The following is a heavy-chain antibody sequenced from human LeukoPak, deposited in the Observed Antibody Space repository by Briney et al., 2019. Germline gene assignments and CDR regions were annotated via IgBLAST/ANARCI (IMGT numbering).Heavy chain of an antibody. CDR3: ARGGASGVLRD. CDR2: INPSGGST. CDR1: GYTFTSYY. Sequence: ASVKVSCKASGYTFTSYYMHWVRQAPGQGLEWMGIINPSGGSTSYAQKFQGRVTMTRDMSTSTVYMELSSLRSDDTAVYYCARGGASGVLRDWGQGTLVTVSS. V-gene: IGHV1-46*01. J-gene: IGHJ4*02. D-gene: IGHD3-10*01.